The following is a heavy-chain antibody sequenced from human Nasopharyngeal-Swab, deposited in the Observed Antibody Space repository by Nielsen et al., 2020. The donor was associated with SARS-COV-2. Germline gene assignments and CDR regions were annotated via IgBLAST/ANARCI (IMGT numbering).Heavy chain of an antibody. CDR2: ISSSSSYT. J-gene: IGHJ6*03. V-gene: IGHV3-11*06. CDR1: GFTFSDYY. Sequence: GESLKISCAASGFTFSDYYMSWIRQAPGKGLEWVSYISSSSSYTNYADSVKGRFTISRGNAKNSLYLQMNSLRAEDTAVYYCARAYYDSEVSGYYYYYMDVWGKGTTVTVSS. D-gene: IGHD3-22*01. CDR3: ARAYYDSEVSGYYYYYMDV.